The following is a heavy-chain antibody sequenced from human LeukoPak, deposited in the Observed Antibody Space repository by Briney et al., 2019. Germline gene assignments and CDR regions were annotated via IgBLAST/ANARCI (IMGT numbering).Heavy chain of an antibody. Sequence: SETLSPTCTVSGGSISSSSYYWGWIRQPPGKGLEWIGSIYYSGSTYYNPSLKSRVTISVDTSKNQFSLKLSSVTAADTAVYYCARLVVVPAAIIYAFDIWGQGKMVTVSS. CDR1: GGSISSSSYY. V-gene: IGHV4-39*01. D-gene: IGHD2-2*01. CDR3: ARLVVVPAAIIYAFDI. CDR2: IYYSGST. J-gene: IGHJ3*02.